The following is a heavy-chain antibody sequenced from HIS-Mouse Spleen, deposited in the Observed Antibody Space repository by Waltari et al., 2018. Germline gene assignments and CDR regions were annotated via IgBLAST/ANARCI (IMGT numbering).Heavy chain of an antibody. CDR3: AREIPYSSSWYDWYFDL. D-gene: IGHD6-13*01. CDR2: IYYSGST. Sequence: QLQLQESGPGLVKPSETLSLTCTVPGGSISSSSYYWGWIHQPPGKGLEWIGSIYYSGSTYDNPALKSRVTISVDTSKNQFSLKLSSVTAADTAVYYCAREIPYSSSWYDWYFDLWGRGTLVTVSS. J-gene: IGHJ2*01. V-gene: IGHV4-39*07. CDR1: GGSISSSSYY.